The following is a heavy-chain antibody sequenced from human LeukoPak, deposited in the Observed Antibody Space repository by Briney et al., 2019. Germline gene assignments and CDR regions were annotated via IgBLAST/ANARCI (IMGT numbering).Heavy chain of an antibody. D-gene: IGHD3-22*01. V-gene: IGHV1-24*01. J-gene: IGHJ4*02. CDR1: GYTLTELS. Sequence: ASVKVSCKVSGYTLTELSMHWVRQAPGKGLEWMGGFDPEDGETIYAQKYQDRVTMTEDTSTDTAYMELSSLRSEDTAVYYCATVTYYYDSSGSIFDYWGQGTLVTVSS. CDR3: ATVTYYYDSSGSIFDY. CDR2: FDPEDGET.